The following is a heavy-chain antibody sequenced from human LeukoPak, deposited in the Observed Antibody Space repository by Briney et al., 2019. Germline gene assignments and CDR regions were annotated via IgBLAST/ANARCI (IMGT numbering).Heavy chain of an antibody. Sequence: GGSLRLSCAASVFTSSSYEMNSVRQTPRKGLEWGSYIIITVSTISYADSVKGRFTISRDKAKNTLYLQMNRLRAEDTDVYYCERGLPVRGVNTDYWGQGTLVTVSS. CDR1: VFTSSSYE. CDR3: ERGLPVRGVNTDY. V-gene: IGHV3-48*03. D-gene: IGHD3-10*01. J-gene: IGHJ4*02. CDR2: IIITVSTI.